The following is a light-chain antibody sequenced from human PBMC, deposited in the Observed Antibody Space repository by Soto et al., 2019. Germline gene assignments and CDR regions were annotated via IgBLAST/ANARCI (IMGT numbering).Light chain of an antibody. CDR1: NIGSKS. CDR2: YDS. Sequence: SYELTQPPSVSVAPGKTARITCGGNNIGSKSVHWYQQKPGQAPVLVIYYDSDRPSGIPERFSGSNSGNTATLTIGRVEAGDEADYYCPVWDSSSDHVVFGGGTKLTVL. J-gene: IGLJ2*01. V-gene: IGLV3-21*04. CDR3: PVWDSSSDHVV.